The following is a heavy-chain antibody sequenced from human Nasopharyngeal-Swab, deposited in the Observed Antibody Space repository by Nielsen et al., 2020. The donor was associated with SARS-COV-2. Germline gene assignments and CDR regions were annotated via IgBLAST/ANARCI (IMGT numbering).Heavy chain of an antibody. V-gene: IGHV3-7*01. J-gene: IGHJ4*02. CDR1: GFTFSSYW. D-gene: IGHD1-1*01. CDR2: IKQDGSEK. Sequence: GESLKISCAASGFTFSSYWMSWVRQAPGKGLEWVANIKQDGSEKYYVDSVKGRFTISRDNSKNTLYLQMNSLRAEDTAVYYCARVSTGTFDYWGQGTLVAVSS. CDR3: ARVSTGTFDY.